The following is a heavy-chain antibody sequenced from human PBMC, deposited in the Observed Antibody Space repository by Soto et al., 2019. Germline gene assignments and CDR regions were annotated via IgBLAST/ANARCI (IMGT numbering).Heavy chain of an antibody. J-gene: IGHJ5*02. D-gene: IGHD2-15*01. CDR3: ARDLGKFAVHCSGGSCPNWFDP. CDR1: GGTFSSYT. V-gene: IGHV1-69*04. Sequence: ASVKVSCKASGGTFSSYTISWVRQAPGQGLEWMGRIIPILGIANYAQKFQGRVTITADKSTSTAYMELSSLRSEDTAVYYCARDLGKFAVHCSGGSCPNWFDPWGQGTLVTVSS. CDR2: IIPILGIA.